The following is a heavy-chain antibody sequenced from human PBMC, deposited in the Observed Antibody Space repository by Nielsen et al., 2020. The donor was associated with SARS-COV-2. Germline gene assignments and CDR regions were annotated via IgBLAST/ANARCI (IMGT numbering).Heavy chain of an antibody. CDR1: GYTFTSYG. CDR3: ARAGEPRYYDSSGYSYYGMDV. V-gene: IGHV1-18*01. D-gene: IGHD3-22*01. Sequence: ASVKVSCKASGYTFTSYGISWVRQAPGQGLEWMGWISAYNGNTNYAQKLQGRVTMTTDTSTSTAYMELRSLRSDDTAVYYCARAGEPRYYDSSGYSYYGMDVWGQGTTVTVSS. J-gene: IGHJ6*02. CDR2: ISAYNGNT.